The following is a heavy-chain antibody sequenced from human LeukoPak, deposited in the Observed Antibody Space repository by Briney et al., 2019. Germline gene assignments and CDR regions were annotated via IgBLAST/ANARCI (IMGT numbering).Heavy chain of an antibody. D-gene: IGHD2-2*01. V-gene: IGHV1-69*13. J-gene: IGHJ4*02. CDR2: IIPIFGTA. CDR3: ARDKRYCSSTSCYYLDY. Sequence: SVKVSCKASGGTFSSYAISWVRQAPGQGLEWMGGIIPIFGTANYAQRFQGRVTITADESTSTAYMELSSLRSEDTAVYYCARDKRYCSSTSCYYLDYWGQGTLVTVSS. CDR1: GGTFSSYA.